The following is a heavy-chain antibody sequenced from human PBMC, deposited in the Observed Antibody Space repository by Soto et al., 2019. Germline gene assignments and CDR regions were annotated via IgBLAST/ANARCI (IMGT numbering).Heavy chain of an antibody. V-gene: IGHV3-33*06. CDR1: GFTFSSSG. Sequence: GGSLRLSCAASGFTFSSSGMHWARQAPGKGLEWVAIIWYDGSNKYYADSVKGRFAISSDNSKNPVYLQMNSLRAEDTDIYYCAKDYGTTGTTWGASDIWGQGTMVTVSS. D-gene: IGHD1-1*01. CDR3: AKDYGTTGTTWGASDI. J-gene: IGHJ3*02. CDR2: IWYDGSNK.